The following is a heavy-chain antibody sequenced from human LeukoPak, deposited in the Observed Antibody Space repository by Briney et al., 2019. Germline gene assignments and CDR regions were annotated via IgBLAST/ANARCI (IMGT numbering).Heavy chain of an antibody. CDR3: TRDQMNY. Sequence: GGSLRLSCAASGFTVGTHYMNWVRQAPGKGLEWVSIIYSGATKYYADSVKGRFTISRDTSKNTVSLQMNSLRVEDTAMYYCTRDQMNYWGQGTLVTVSS. CDR2: IYSGATK. CDR1: GFTVGTHY. J-gene: IGHJ4*02. D-gene: IGHD5-24*01. V-gene: IGHV3-53*01.